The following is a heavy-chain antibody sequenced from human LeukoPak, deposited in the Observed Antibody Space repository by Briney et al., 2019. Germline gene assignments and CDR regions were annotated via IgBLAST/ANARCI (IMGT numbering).Heavy chain of an antibody. Sequence: SETLSLTCTVSGGSISSYYWSWIRQPPGKGLEWIGYIYYSGSTNYSPSLKSRVTISVDTSKNQFSLKLSSVTAADTAVYYCAREVLYSSSWYGNAFDIWGQGTMVTVSS. CDR1: GGSISSYY. V-gene: IGHV4-59*01. J-gene: IGHJ3*02. CDR2: IYYSGST. D-gene: IGHD6-13*01. CDR3: AREVLYSSSWYGNAFDI.